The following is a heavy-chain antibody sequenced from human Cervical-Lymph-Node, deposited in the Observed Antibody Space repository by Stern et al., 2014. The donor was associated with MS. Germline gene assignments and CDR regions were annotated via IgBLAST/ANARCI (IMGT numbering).Heavy chain of an antibody. J-gene: IGHJ6*02. CDR2: IDTAGDT. V-gene: IGHV3-13*01. D-gene: IGHD5-18*01. CDR3: ARDVTGMDV. Sequence: EVQLLESGGGLIQPGGSLRLSCAASGFSFSSYDMHWVRQVAGKGLEWVSAIDTAGDTYYRGSVKGRFTISRETAKNSLYLQMNSLRAGDTAVYYCARDVTGMDVWGQGTTVTVSS. CDR1: GFSFSSYD.